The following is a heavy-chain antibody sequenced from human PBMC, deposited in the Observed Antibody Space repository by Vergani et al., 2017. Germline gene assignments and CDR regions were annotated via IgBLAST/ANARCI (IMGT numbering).Heavy chain of an antibody. CDR2: IKADGGET. J-gene: IGHJ4*02. CDR1: GFMFTSNW. D-gene: IGHD4-11*01. CDR3: AREMSNEGFDY. Sequence: EDHLVEFGGGLVQPGESLRLSCTAAGFMFTSNWMSWVRQAPGKGLEWVANIKADGGETYYADSVKGRFTISRDNAKNSLFLQMSSLKVEDTGVYYCAREMSNEGFDYWGQGTRVTVS. V-gene: IGHV3-7*01.